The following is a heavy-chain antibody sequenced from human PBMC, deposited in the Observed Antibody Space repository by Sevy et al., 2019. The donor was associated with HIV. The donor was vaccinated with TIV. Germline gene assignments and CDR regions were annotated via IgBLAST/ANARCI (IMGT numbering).Heavy chain of an antibody. V-gene: IGHV3-30*18. CDR2: ISYDGSNT. CDR3: AKQDNGSDFPFDY. Sequence: GGSLRLSCAASGFSFRNYGMHWVRQAPGKGLEWVAVISYDGSNTYYADSVKGRFTISRDNSKNTLFLQMSSLRAEDTAVYHCAKQDNGSDFPFDYWGQGILVTVSS. D-gene: IGHD1-1*01. J-gene: IGHJ4*02. CDR1: GFSFRNYG.